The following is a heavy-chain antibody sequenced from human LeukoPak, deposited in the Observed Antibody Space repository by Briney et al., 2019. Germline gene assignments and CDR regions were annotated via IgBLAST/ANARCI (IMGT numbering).Heavy chain of an antibody. CDR2: ISSSGSTI. V-gene: IGHV3-48*03. J-gene: IGHJ6*04. CDR1: GFTFSK. D-gene: IGHD3-10*02. Sequence: PGGSLRLSCAASGFTFSKMNWVRQAPGKGLEWVSYISSSGSTIYYADSVKGRFTISRDNAKNSPYLQMNSLRAEDTAVYYCAELGITMIGGVWGKGTTVTISS. CDR3: AELGITMIGGV.